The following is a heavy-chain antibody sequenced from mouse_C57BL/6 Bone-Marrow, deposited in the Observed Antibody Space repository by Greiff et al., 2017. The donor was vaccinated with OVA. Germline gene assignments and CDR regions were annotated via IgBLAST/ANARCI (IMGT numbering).Heavy chain of an antibody. CDR1: GYTFTDYE. CDR3: TPSAYWRFAY. J-gene: IGHJ3*01. Sequence: VKLQESGAELVRPGASVTLSCKASGYTFTDYEMHWVKQTPVHGLEWIGAIDPAAGGTAYNQKFKGKAILTADKSSSTAYMELRSLTSEDSAVCYCTPSAYWRFAYWGQGTLVTVSA. V-gene: IGHV1-15*01. D-gene: IGHD6-1*01. CDR2: IDPAAGGT.